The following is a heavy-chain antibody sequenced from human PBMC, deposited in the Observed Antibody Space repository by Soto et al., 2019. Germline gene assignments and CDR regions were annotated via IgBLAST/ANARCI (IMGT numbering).Heavy chain of an antibody. Sequence: QVQLVESGGGVVQPGRSLRLSCAASGFTFSSYGMHWVRQAPGKGLEWVAVISYDGSNKYYADSVKGRFTISRDNSKNTLYLQMNSLRAEDTAVYYCAKDYEAGGSGRSGGATSYWGQGTLVTVSS. CDR3: AKDYEAGGSGRSGGATSY. CDR2: ISYDGSNK. V-gene: IGHV3-30*18. J-gene: IGHJ4*02. D-gene: IGHD3-10*01. CDR1: GFTFSSYG.